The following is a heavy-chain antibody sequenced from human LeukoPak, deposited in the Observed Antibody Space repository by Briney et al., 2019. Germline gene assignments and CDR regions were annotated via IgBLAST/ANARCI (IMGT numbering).Heavy chain of an antibody. V-gene: IGHV3-74*01. CDR3: ARKTGSYYYFDS. CDR2: INSDGSST. Sequence: GGSLRLSCAASGFTFSSYWMHWVRQAPGKGLVWVSRINSDGSSTSYADFVKGRFTISRDNAKNTLYLQMNSLRAEDTAVYYCARKTGSYYYFDSWGQGTLVTVSS. CDR1: GFTFSSYW. D-gene: IGHD1-26*01. J-gene: IGHJ4*02.